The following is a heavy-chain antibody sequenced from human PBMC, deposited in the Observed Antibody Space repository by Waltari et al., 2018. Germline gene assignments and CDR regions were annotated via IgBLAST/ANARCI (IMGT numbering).Heavy chain of an antibody. CDR1: GYNFGVYG. CDR3: ARDYWTTGSGRHLSFMDV. CDR2: ISPYNDDK. Sequence: QVQLLQSGSDMKKPGASVKVSCRASGYNFGVYGFSWVRQAPGQGLEWMGWISPYNDDKRYAQKFQGRLTMTTDTSTRTAYMQLRSLRSDDTAVYYCARDYWTTGSGRHLSFMDVWGKGTTVIISS. D-gene: IGHD6-19*01. J-gene: IGHJ6*03. V-gene: IGHV1-18*01.